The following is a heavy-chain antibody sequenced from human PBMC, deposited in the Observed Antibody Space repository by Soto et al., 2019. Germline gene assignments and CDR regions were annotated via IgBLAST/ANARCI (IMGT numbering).Heavy chain of an antibody. J-gene: IGHJ4*02. D-gene: IGHD1-1*01. CDR2: ISAYNGNT. CDR3: AASRLRYARDY. CDR1: GYTFTSYG. V-gene: IGHV1-18*01. Sequence: QVQLVQSGAEVKKPGASVKVSCKASGYTFTSYGISWVRQAPGQGRESMGWISAYNGNTNYAQKLQGRVTMTTNTSTSTAYKELRTLSSDDTDVYCCAASRLRYARDYWGQGTLVTVSS.